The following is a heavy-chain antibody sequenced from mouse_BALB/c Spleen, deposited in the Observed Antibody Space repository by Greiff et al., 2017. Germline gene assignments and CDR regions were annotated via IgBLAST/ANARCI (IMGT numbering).Heavy chain of an antibody. D-gene: IGHD2-1*01. CDR1: GFTFSSYY. J-gene: IGHJ3*01. V-gene: IGHV5-6-2*01. Sequence: EVQRVESGGGLVKLGGSLKLSCAASGFTFSSYYMSWVRQTPEKRLELVAAINSNGGSTYYPDTVKGRFTISRDNAKNTLYLQMSSLKSEDTALYYCARVYGNYAAYWGQGTLVTVSA. CDR2: INSNGGST. CDR3: ARVYGNYAAY.